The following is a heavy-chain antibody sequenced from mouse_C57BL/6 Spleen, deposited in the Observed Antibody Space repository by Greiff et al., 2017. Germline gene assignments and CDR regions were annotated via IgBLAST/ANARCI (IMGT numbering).Heavy chain of an antibody. J-gene: IGHJ3*01. D-gene: IGHD3-2*02. CDR1: GYTFTSYS. V-gene: IGHV1-4*01. Sequence: QVQLKQSGAELARPGASVKMSCKASGYTFTSYSMHWVKQRPGQGLEWIGYINPSSGYTKYNQKFKDKATLTVDKSSSTAYMQLSSLTSEDSAVYYCGRTDSSGYFAYWGPATLVTASA. CDR2: INPSSGYT. CDR3: GRTDSSGYFAY.